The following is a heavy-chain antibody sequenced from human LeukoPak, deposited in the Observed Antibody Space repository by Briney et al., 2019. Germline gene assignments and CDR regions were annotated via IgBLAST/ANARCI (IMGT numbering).Heavy chain of an antibody. CDR2: INHSGST. J-gene: IGHJ4*02. Sequence: PSETLSLTCAVYGGSFSGYYWSWIRQPPGKGLEWIGEINHSGSTDYNPSLKSRVTISVDTSKNQFSLKLSSVTAADTAVYYCARTRLGYCSSTSCYGKYYFDYWGQGTLVTVSS. CDR1: GGSFSGYY. CDR3: ARTRLGYCSSTSCYGKYYFDY. V-gene: IGHV4-34*01. D-gene: IGHD2-2*01.